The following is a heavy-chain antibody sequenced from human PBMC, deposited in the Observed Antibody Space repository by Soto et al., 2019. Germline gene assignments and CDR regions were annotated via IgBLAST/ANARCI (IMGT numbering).Heavy chain of an antibody. CDR1: GFSFSSYG. CDR2: ISYDGRNK. J-gene: IGHJ4*02. D-gene: IGHD3-10*01. Sequence: QVQLVESGGGVVQPGRSLRLSCAASGFSFSSYGMHWVRQAPGKGLKWVAVISYDGRNKYDADSVKGRFTISRDNSKSTLYLQMNSLSAEDTAVYYCAKDVGFINSGYLDYCGQGTMVTVSS. CDR3: AKDVGFINSGYLDY. V-gene: IGHV3-30*18.